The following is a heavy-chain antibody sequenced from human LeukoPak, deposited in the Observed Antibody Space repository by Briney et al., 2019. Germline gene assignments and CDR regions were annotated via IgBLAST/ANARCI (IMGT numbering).Heavy chain of an antibody. V-gene: IGHV3-33*01. Sequence: PGGSLRLSCAASGXXFSXYGMXWVXQXPXXXLXWVSVIWYDGSNNYYADSVKGRFTISRDNSKNTLYLQMNSLRAEDTAVYYCARDRFPSMVRGVMGYWGQGTLVTVSS. CDR1: GXXFSXYG. CDR3: ARDRFPSMVRGVMGY. J-gene: IGHJ4*02. D-gene: IGHD3-10*01. CDR2: IWYDGSNN.